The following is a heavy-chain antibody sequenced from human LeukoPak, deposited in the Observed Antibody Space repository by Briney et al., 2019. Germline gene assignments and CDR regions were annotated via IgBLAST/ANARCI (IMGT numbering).Heavy chain of an antibody. CDR2: ISTSGTGP. Sequence: GGSLRLSCAASGFTFSSCSMSWVRQAPGKGLEWVSAISTSGTGPQYADSVKGRFTISRDNSRDTLFLQMNTLGAEDTAVYFCVRHYYGSGTYLDSWGQGTLVTVSS. V-gene: IGHV3-23*01. CDR1: GFTFSSCS. CDR3: VRHYYGSGTYLDS. D-gene: IGHD3-10*01. J-gene: IGHJ4*02.